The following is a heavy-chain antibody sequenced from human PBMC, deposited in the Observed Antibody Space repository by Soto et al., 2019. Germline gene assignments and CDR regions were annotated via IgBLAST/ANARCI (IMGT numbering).Heavy chain of an antibody. CDR1: GYSFVSYD. D-gene: IGHD2-2*01. J-gene: IGHJ2*01. CDR2: MNGDRDNT. Sequence: QVHLEQSGAEVKSPGASVKVSCKASGYSFVSYDINWVRQAAGQGLEWMGWMNGDRDNTGCAQKFQGSLTMTKDTSRYTAYMELSGLTSEDTSVYDCARRTIAHWYFDLLGRGTLVTFSS. CDR3: ARRTIAHWYFDL. V-gene: IGHV1-8*01.